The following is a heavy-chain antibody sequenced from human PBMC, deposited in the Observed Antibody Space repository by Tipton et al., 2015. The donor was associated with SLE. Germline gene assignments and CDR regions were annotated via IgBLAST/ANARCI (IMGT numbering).Heavy chain of an antibody. D-gene: IGHD1-26*01. CDR2: IYDRGST. V-gene: IGHV4-59*12. Sequence: TLSLTCTVSDDSISSYYWSWIRQPPGKGLEWIGSIYDRGSTNYNPSLKSRVTISVDTSKNQVSLKLSSVTATDTAVYYCARGVVGAMDGYYYGMDVWGQGTTVTVSS. CDR1: DDSISSYY. CDR3: ARGVVGAMDGYYYGMDV. J-gene: IGHJ6*02.